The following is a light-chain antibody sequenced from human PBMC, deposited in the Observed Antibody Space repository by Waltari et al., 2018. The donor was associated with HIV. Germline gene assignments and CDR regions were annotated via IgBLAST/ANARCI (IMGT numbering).Light chain of an antibody. Sequence: QSVLTQPPSVSGTPGQNVTISCSGRSTNIGSNIENWYQQVPEAAPKLLILSNYQLPSGVPDRFSGSKSGTSASLAISGLQSADEADYYCAAWDDSLNGMFGGGTKLTV. J-gene: IGLJ3*02. CDR3: AAWDDSLNGM. V-gene: IGLV1-44*01. CDR1: STNIGSNI. CDR2: SNY.